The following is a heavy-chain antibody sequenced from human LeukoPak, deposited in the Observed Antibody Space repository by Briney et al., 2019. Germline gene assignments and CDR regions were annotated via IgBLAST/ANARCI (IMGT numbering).Heavy chain of an antibody. CDR3: AKDISYYYDSSGVDY. D-gene: IGHD3-22*01. CDR1: GFTFDDYA. V-gene: IGHV3-9*01. J-gene: IGHJ4*02. Sequence: GGSLRLSCAASGFTFDDYAMHWVRQAPGKGLEWVSGISWNSGSIGYADSVKGRFTISRDNAKNSLYLQMNSLRAEDTALYYCAKDISYYYDSSGVDYWGQGILVTVSS. CDR2: ISWNSGSI.